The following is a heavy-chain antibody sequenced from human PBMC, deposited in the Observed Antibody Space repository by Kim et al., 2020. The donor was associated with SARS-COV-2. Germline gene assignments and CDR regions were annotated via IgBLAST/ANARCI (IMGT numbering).Heavy chain of an antibody. J-gene: IGHJ5*02. CDR1: GGSFSGYY. Sequence: SETLSLTCAVYGGSFSGYYWSWIRQPPGKGLEWIGEINHSGSTNYNPSLKSRVTISVDTSKNQFSLKLSSVTAADTAVYYCARRYCSSTSCYDRWFDPWG. CDR3: ARRYCSSTSCYDRWFDP. V-gene: IGHV4-34*01. D-gene: IGHD2-2*01. CDR2: INHSGST.